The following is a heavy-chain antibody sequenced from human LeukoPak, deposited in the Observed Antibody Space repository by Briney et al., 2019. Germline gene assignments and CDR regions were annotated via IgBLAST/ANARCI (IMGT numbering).Heavy chain of an antibody. Sequence: GGSLRLSCETSGFTFNTYGMHWVRQAPGKGLEWVAFVRYDGTKTYYVDSVKGRFIISRDTSKNTLYLQLNSLRVDDTAEYYCAKSRGYSSSWDDAFDIWGQGTMVIVSS. CDR3: AKSRGYSSSWDDAFDI. D-gene: IGHD6-13*01. CDR1: GFTFNTYG. V-gene: IGHV3-30*02. CDR2: VRYDGTKT. J-gene: IGHJ3*02.